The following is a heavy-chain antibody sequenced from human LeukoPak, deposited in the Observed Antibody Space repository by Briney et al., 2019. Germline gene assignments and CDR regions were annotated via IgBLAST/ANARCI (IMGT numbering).Heavy chain of an antibody. J-gene: IGHJ5*02. Sequence: SETLSLTCAVSGYSISSGYYWGWIRQPPGKGLEWIGSIYHSGSTYHNPSLKSRVTISVDTSKNQFSLKLSSVTAADTAVYYCARAVPFDPWGQGTLVTVSS. V-gene: IGHV4-38-2*01. CDR3: ARAVPFDP. CDR1: GYSISSGYY. CDR2: IYHSGST.